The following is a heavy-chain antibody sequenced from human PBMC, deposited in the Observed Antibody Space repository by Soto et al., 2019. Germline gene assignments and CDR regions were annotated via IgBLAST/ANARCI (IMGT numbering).Heavy chain of an antibody. CDR3: ARDLDYYDSSGYPRGPHWFDP. CDR2: NIPIFGTA. V-gene: IGHV1-69*13. J-gene: IGHJ5*02. Sequence: ASVKVSCKASGGTFSNFVISWVRQAPGQGLEWMGGNIPIFGTANYAQKFQGRVTIIADESTGTTYMELTSLRSEDTAVYYCARDLDYYDSSGYPRGPHWFDPWGQGTLVTVSS. D-gene: IGHD3-22*01. CDR1: GGTFSNFV.